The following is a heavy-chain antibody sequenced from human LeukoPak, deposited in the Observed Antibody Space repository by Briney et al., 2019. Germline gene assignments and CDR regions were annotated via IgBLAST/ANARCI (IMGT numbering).Heavy chain of an antibody. CDR2: IYYSGST. Sequence: PSETLSLTCTVSGGSISSYYWSWIRQPPGKGLEWIGYIYYSGSTNYNPSLKSRVTISVDTSKNQFSLKLSSVTAADTAVYYCARGGDGYNLNWFDPWGQGTLVSASS. V-gene: IGHV4-59*01. J-gene: IGHJ5*02. CDR3: ARGGDGYNLNWFDP. CDR1: GGSISSYY. D-gene: IGHD5-24*01.